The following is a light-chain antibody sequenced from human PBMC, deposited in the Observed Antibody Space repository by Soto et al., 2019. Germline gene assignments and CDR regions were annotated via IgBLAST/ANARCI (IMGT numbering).Light chain of an antibody. V-gene: IGLV1-40*01. Sequence: QSVLTQPPSVSGSPGQRVTISCTGSSSNIGADYDVHWYQQLPGTAPKLVIYGQSNRPSGVPDRFSGSKSGTSASLAITGLQAEDEADYYCQSYDRSLSGYVFGTGTQVTVL. CDR2: GQS. CDR3: QSYDRSLSGYV. CDR1: SSNIGADYD. J-gene: IGLJ1*01.